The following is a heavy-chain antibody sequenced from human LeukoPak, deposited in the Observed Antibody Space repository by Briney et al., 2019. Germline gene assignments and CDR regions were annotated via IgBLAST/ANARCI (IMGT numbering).Heavy chain of an antibody. CDR2: INTEGSGT. J-gene: IGHJ5*02. D-gene: IGHD3-3*01. CDR3: AAEWPHEGGP. CDR1: GFTFSSYW. V-gene: IGHV3-74*01. Sequence: GGSLRLSCAASGFTFSSYWMHWVRQAPGKGLVWVSHINTEGSGTDYADSVKGRFSISRDNAKNTLYLQMNSLRSEDTAVYYCAAEWPHEGGPWGQGTLVTVSS.